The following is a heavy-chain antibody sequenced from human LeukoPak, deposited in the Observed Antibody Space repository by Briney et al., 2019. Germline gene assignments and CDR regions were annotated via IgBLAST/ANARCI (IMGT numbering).Heavy chain of an antibody. CDR1: GGSFSGYY. Sequence: SETLSPTCAVYGGSFSGYYWSWIRQPPGKGLEWIGEINHSGSTNYNPSLKSRVTISVDTSKNQFSLKLSSVTAADTAVYYCARGPGISYYGSGSYYRLPYYYGMDVWGQGTTVTVSS. V-gene: IGHV4-34*01. CDR2: INHSGST. J-gene: IGHJ6*02. D-gene: IGHD3-10*01. CDR3: ARGPGISYYGSGSYYRLPYYYGMDV.